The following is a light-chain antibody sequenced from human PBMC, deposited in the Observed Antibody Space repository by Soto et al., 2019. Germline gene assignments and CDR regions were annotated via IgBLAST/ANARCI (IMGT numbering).Light chain of an antibody. CDR1: NIGSKN. CDR2: RDS. V-gene: IGLV3-9*01. CDR3: QVWDSSTAV. J-gene: IGLJ3*02. Sequence: SYELTQPLSVSVALGQTARITCGGNNIGSKNVHWYQQKPGQAPVLVIYRDSNRPSGIPERFSGSNSGNTATLTISRAQAGDEADYYCQVWDSSTAVFGEGTKVTVL.